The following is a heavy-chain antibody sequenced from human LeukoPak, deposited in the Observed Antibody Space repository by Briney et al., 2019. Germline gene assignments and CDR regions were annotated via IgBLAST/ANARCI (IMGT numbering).Heavy chain of an antibody. J-gene: IGHJ5*02. CDR2: INPSGGST. Sequence: ASVKVSCKASGYTFTSYYMHWLRQAPGQGLEWMGIINPSGGSTSYAQKFQGRVTMTRDTSISTAYMELSSLRSEDTAVYYCARGPKYYYGSGPFDPWGQGTLVTVSS. CDR1: GYTFTSYY. D-gene: IGHD3-10*01. V-gene: IGHV1-46*01. CDR3: ARGPKYYYGSGPFDP.